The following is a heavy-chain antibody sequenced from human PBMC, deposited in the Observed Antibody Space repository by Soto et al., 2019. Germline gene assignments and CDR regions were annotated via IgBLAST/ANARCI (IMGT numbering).Heavy chain of an antibody. CDR1: GSTFSSYD. CDR3: VRGPSHCAFDV. CDR2: ISPDGNNA. Sequence: QVQLVESGGDVVQPGRSLRLSCAASGSTFSSYDIHWVRQAPGKGLEWVAHISPDGNNAYYADSVKGRFTISRDNARKPFYLQVSSLRPEDTAVYHCVRGPSHCAFDVLGQGTLVPLSS. V-gene: IGHV3-30-3*01. J-gene: IGHJ3*01.